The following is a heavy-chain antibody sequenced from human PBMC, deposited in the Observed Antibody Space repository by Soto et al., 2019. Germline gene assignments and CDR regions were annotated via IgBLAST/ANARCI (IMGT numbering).Heavy chain of an antibody. D-gene: IGHD2-2*01. Sequence: TVGSLRLSCGASGFNFSGYALHWFRQAPGKGLEWVALISYDGSNKYYADSVKGRFTISRDNSKNTLYLQMNSLRGEDTAVYYCARGPSSLTRFDYWGQGTLVTVS. J-gene: IGHJ4*02. V-gene: IGHV3-30-3*01. CDR3: ARGPSSLTRFDY. CDR1: GFNFSGYA. CDR2: ISYDGSNK.